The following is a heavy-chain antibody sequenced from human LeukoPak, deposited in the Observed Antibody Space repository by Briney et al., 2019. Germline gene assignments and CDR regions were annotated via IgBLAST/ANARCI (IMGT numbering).Heavy chain of an antibody. CDR3: ATPTAGTWHFDY. J-gene: IGHJ4*02. V-gene: IGHV3-7*01. Sequence: GGSLRLSCAASGFTFSSYWMTWVRQAPGKGLEWVANIKQDASERYYVDSVKGRFTISKDNAKNSLYLQMNSLRAEDTAVYYCATPTAGTWHFDYWGQGTLVTVSS. CDR1: GFTFSSYW. D-gene: IGHD1-1*01. CDR2: IKQDASER.